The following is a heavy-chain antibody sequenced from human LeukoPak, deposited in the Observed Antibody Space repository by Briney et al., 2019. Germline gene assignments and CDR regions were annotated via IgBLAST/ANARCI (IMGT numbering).Heavy chain of an antibody. CDR2: INHSGNS. CDR3: AGDYGDYYFDY. J-gene: IGHJ4*02. D-gene: IGHD4-17*01. V-gene: IGHV4-34*01. Sequence: ASETLSLTCAVSGGSISGFYWSWIRQPPGKGLEWIAEINHSGNSNYNPALKSRVTMSVDTSNNQISLNLDSVTAADTAVYFCAGDYGDYYFDYWGQGTLVIVSS. CDR1: GGSISGFY.